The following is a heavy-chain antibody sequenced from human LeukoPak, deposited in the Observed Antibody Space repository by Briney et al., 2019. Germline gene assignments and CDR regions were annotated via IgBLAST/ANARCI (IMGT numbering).Heavy chain of an antibody. CDR2: IRYDENKK. Sequence: GGSLTLSCEASGVPFSSYGMLWVRQAPGKGPEWVAFIRYDENKKYSADSVKGRFTISRKNSKNTLFLLMNSLRVEDTAGYYCAKDPGGRFTNMDVWGKGTTVTVSS. J-gene: IGHJ6*04. CDR1: GVPFSSYG. V-gene: IGHV3-30*02. CDR3: AKDPGGRFTNMDV. D-gene: IGHD1-26*01.